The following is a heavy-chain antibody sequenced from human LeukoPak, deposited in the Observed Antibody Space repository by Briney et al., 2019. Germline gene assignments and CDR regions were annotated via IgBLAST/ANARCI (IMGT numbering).Heavy chain of an antibody. V-gene: IGHV1-46*01. CDR1: GYTFTNNY. Sequence: ASVKVSCKASGYTFTNNYLHWVRQAPGQGLEWMGMIYPRDGSTSYAQKFQGRVTITADESTSTAYMELSSLRSEDTAVYYCARDRCSGGSCYFDYWGQGTLVTVSS. CDR2: IYPRDGST. CDR3: ARDRCSGGSCYFDY. D-gene: IGHD2-15*01. J-gene: IGHJ4*02.